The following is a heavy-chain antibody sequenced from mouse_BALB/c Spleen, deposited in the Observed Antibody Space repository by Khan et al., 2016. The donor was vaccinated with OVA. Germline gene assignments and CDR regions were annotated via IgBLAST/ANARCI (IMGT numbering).Heavy chain of an antibody. Sequence: EVELVESGGGLVEPGGSLKLSCAASGFPFSTFVMSWVRQTPAKRLEWVATISSAAPYTYYPDSVKGRCNISRDNDTNTLYLQMNSLRSEDTAIYYGRNGNYCWFAYWGQGTLVTVSA. CDR3: RNGNYCWFAY. CDR1: GFPFSTFV. CDR2: ISSAAPYT. V-gene: IGHV5-9-1*01. D-gene: IGHD1-1*02. J-gene: IGHJ3*01.